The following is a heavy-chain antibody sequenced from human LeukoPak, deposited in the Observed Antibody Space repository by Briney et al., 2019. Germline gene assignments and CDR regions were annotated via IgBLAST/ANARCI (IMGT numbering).Heavy chain of an antibody. CDR2: INPSGGST. V-gene: IGHV1-46*01. Sequence: ASVKVSCKASGYTFTSYYMHWVRQAPGQGLEWVGIINPSGGSTSYAQKFQGRVTMTRDTSTSTVYMELSSLRSEDTAVYYCAREGGRGYSSTRGRGYYYYGMDVWGQGTTVTVSS. CDR3: AREGGRGYSSTRGRGYYYYGMDV. J-gene: IGHJ6*02. CDR1: GYTFTSYY. D-gene: IGHD6-13*01.